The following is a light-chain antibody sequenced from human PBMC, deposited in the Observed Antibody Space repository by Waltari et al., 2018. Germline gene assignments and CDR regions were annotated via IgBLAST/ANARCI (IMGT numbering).Light chain of an antibody. CDR3: KQYNSYSLLT. CDR2: KAS. CDR1: QSISNW. V-gene: IGKV1-5*03. Sequence: DIQMTQSPSTLSASVGDRVTITCRASQSISNWLAWYQQKPGKAPKLLIYKASTLESGVPSRFSGSGSGTEFTLTISSLQPDDFATYYCKQYNSYSLLTFGGGTKVEIK. J-gene: IGKJ4*01.